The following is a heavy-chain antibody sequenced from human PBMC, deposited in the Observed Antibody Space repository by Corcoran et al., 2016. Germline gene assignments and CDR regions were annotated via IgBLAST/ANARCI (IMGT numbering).Heavy chain of an antibody. J-gene: IGHJ3*02. V-gene: IGHV3-23*01. CDR1: GFTFSSYA. CDR3: VKAVYDYVWGSYPGNAFDI. Sequence: EVQLLESGGGLVQPGGSLRLSCAASGFTFSSYAMSWVRQAPGKGLEWVSAISGSGGSTYYADSVKGRFTISRDNSKNTLYLQMNSLRAEDTAVYYCVKAVYDYVWGSYPGNAFDIWGQGPMVTVSS. CDR2: ISGSGGST. D-gene: IGHD3-16*02.